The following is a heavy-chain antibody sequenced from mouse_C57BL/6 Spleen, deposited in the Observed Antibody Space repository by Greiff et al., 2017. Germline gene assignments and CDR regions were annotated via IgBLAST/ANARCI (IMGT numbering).Heavy chain of an antibody. CDR3: ARDPDYYGIDY. V-gene: IGHV3-6*01. CDR2: ISYDGSN. Sequence: VQLKESGPGLVKPSQSLSLTCSVTGYSITSGYYWNWIRQFPGNKLEWMGYISYDGSNNYNPSLKNRISITRDTSKNQFFLKLNSVTTEDTATYYCARDPDYYGIDYWGQGTTLTVSS. CDR1: GYSITSGYY. J-gene: IGHJ2*01. D-gene: IGHD1-1*01.